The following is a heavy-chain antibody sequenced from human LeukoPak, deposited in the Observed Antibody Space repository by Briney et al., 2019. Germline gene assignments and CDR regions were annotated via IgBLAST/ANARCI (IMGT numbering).Heavy chain of an antibody. J-gene: IGHJ3*02. V-gene: IGHV3-23*01. CDR2: ISGSGGST. D-gene: IGHD1-26*01. Sequence: GGSLRLSCAASGFTFSSYAMSWVRQAPGKGLEWVSAISGSGGSTYYADSVKGRFTISRDNSKNTLYLQMNSLRAEDTAVYYCAKAGGSYIVVVDAFDIWGQGTMVTVSS. CDR3: AKAGGSYIVVVDAFDI. CDR1: GFTFSSYA.